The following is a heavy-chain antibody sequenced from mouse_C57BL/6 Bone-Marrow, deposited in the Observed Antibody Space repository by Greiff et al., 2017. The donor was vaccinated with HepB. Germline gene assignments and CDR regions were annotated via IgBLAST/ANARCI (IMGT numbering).Heavy chain of an antibody. CDR2: INYDGSST. CDR3: ARDRYYAMDY. V-gene: IGHV5-16*01. J-gene: IGHJ4*01. Sequence: EVQRVESEGGLVQPGSSMKLSCTASGFTFSDYYMAWVRQVPEKGLEWVANINYDGSSTYYLDSLKSRFIISRDNAKNILYLQMSSLKSEDTATYYCARDRYYAMDYWGQGTSVTVSS. CDR1: GFTFSDYY.